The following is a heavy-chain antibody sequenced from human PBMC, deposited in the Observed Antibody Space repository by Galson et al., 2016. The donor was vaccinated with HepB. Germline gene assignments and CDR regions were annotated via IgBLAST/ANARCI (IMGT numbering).Heavy chain of an antibody. D-gene: IGHD3-10*01. CDR3: ARGGAYYGSGRARYYYYGFDV. Sequence: TLSLTCAVSGDSAIIGDNFWAWIRQHPGKGLEWLGFTSYSGRTSYNASLKSRLAISVDRSNSQISLNLRSVTAADTAVYYCARGGAYYGSGRARYYYYGFDVWGQGTTVIVSS. CDR1: GDSAIIGDNF. V-gene: IGHV4-31*11. CDR2: TSYSGRT. J-gene: IGHJ6*02.